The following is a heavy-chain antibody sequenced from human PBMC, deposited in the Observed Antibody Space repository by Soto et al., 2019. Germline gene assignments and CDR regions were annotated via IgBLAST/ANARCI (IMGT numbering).Heavy chain of an antibody. CDR2: IIPIFGTA. D-gene: IGHD1-26*01. Sequence: GASVKVSCKASGGTFSSYAISWVRQAPGQGLEWMGGIIPIFGTANYAQKFQGRVTITADESTSTAYMELSSLRSEDTAVYYCARPPVGATHQAGYWGQGTLVTVSS. J-gene: IGHJ4*02. CDR3: ARPPVGATHQAGY. CDR1: GGTFSSYA. V-gene: IGHV1-69*13.